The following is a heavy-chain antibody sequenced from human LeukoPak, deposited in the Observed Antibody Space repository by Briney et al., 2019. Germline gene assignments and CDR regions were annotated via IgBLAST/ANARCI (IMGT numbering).Heavy chain of an antibody. Sequence: GGSLRLSCAASGSTFSSYSMNWVRQAPGKGLEWVSSISSSSSYIYYADSVKGRFTISRDNAKNSLYLQMNSLRAGDTAVYYCARGAYYGYYYYYGMDVWGQGTTVTVSS. J-gene: IGHJ6*02. V-gene: IGHV3-21*01. CDR3: ARGAYYGYYYYYGMDV. D-gene: IGHD3-10*01. CDR2: ISSSSSYI. CDR1: GSTFSSYS.